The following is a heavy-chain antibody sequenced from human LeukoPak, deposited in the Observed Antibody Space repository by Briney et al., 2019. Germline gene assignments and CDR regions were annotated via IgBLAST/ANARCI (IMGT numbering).Heavy chain of an antibody. D-gene: IGHD2-8*01. CDR1: GFTFNRYW. J-gene: IGHJ4*02. CDR2: IKQDGSEK. Sequence: PGGSLRLSCAASGFTFNRYWMSWVRQAPGKGLEWLANIKQDGSEKYYVDSVKGRFSISRDNAKNSLYLQMDSLRAEDTAVYYCARGTNGVWDFWGQGTLVTVSS. CDR3: ARGTNGVWDF. V-gene: IGHV3-7*01.